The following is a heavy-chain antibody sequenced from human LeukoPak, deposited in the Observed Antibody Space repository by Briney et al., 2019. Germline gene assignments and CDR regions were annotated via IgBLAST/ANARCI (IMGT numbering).Heavy chain of an antibody. J-gene: IGHJ5*02. CDR1: GGSFSGYY. CDR2: INHSGST. V-gene: IGHV4-34*01. Sequence: SETLSLTCAVYGGSFSGYYWSWIRQPPGKGLEWIGEINHSGSTNYNPSLKSRVTISVDTSKNQFSLKLSSVTAADTAVYYCASAGYSSSWYAGANWFDPWGQGTLVTVSS. D-gene: IGHD6-13*01. CDR3: ASAGYSSSWYAGANWFDP.